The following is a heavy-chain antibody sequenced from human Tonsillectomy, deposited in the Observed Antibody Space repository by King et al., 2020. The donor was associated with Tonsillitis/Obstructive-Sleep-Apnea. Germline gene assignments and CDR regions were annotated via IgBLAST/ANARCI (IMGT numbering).Heavy chain of an antibody. CDR2: IYYSGST. CDR1: GGSISSYY. V-gene: IGHV4-59*01. CDR3: ASSSSWRDNWFDP. J-gene: IGHJ5*02. D-gene: IGHD6-13*01. Sequence: VQLQESGPGLVKPSETLSLTCTVSGGSISSYYWCWIRQPPGKGLEWIGYIYYSGSTNYNPSLKSRVTISVDTSKNQFSLKLSSVTAADTAVYYCASSSSWRDNWFDPWGQGTLVTVSS.